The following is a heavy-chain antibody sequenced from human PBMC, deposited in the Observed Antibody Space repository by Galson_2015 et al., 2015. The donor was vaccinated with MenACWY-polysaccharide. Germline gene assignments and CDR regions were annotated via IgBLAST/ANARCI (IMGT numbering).Heavy chain of an antibody. V-gene: IGHV3-7*01. CDR2: INQDGSAR. CDR3: ARGHYGMDV. J-gene: IGHJ6*02. CDR1: GFSFYNYA. Sequence: SLRLSCAASGFSFYNYAMHWVRQAPGEGLGWVANINQDGSARNYVDSVKGRFIISRDNAKNSLFLEVNSLRGEDTAIYYCARGHYGMDVWGQGTTVTVSS.